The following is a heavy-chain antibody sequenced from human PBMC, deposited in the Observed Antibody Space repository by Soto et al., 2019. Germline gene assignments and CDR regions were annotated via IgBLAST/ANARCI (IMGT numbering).Heavy chain of an antibody. D-gene: IGHD6-13*01. V-gene: IGHV3-30-3*01. CDR1: GFTFSSYA. J-gene: IGHJ6*02. CDR3: ARDQTQGAAGIPPYYYYGMDV. CDR2: ISYDGSNK. Sequence: GGSLRLSCAASGFTFSSYAMHWVRQAPGKGLEWVAVISYDGSNKYYADSVKGRFTISRDNSKNTLYLQMNSLRAEDTAVYYCARDQTQGAAGIPPYYYYGMDVWGQGTTVTVSS.